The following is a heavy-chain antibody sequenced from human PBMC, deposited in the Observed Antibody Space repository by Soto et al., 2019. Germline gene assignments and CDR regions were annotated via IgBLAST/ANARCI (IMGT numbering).Heavy chain of an antibody. D-gene: IGHD2-2*02. V-gene: IGHV4-39*01. CDR3: ARARYCGSSNCYSGRLNWFDP. Sequence: SETLSLTCTVSGGSISSSTHYWAWIRQPPGKGLEWIGSIYYSGSTYYNPSLKSRVTIAVDTSKNQFSLKLSSVTAADTAVYYCARARYCGSSNCYSGRLNWFDPWGQGTLVTVSS. CDR2: IYYSGST. J-gene: IGHJ5*02. CDR1: GGSISSSTHY.